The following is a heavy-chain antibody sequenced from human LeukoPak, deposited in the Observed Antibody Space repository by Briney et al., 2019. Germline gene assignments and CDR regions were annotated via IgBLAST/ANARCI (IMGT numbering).Heavy chain of an antibody. V-gene: IGHV4-59*08. Sequence: SETLSLTCTVSGGSISSYYWSWIRQPPGKGLEWIGYIYYSGSTNYNPSLKSRVTISVDTSKNQFSLKLSSVTAADTAVYYCAGTYGSGWYLYFQHWGQGTLVTVSS. CDR1: GGSISSYY. CDR2: IYYSGST. D-gene: IGHD6-19*01. J-gene: IGHJ1*01. CDR3: AGTYGSGWYLYFQH.